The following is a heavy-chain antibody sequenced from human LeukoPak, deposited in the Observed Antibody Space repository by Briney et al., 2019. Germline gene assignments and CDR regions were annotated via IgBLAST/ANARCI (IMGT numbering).Heavy chain of an antibody. J-gene: IGHJ4*02. CDR3: ARSRSGYYEDY. CDR2: IKEGGSEK. CDR1: GFTFSHYW. V-gene: IGHV3-7*01. Sequence: GGSLRLSCAPSGFTFSHYWMSWVRQAPGKGLEWVANIKEGGSEKYYVDSVKGRFTISRDNAKNSLSLQVNSLRAEDTAVYYCARSRSGYYEDYWGQGTLVTVSS. D-gene: IGHD3-22*01.